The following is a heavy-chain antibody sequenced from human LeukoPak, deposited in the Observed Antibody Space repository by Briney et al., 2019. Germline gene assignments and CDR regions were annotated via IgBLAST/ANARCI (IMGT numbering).Heavy chain of an antibody. Sequence: SEPLSLSCTVSVYSKSRFYYWVCLRPPPGKGLEWRGSIYYSESTYYNPPHKRRVHISGHTPKHVFSVKLSSVTVAVTAVYYCAREVYYYGSGSRLYFDYWGQGTLVTVSS. J-gene: IGHJ4*02. D-gene: IGHD3-10*01. CDR2: IYYSEST. V-gene: IGHV4-38-2*02. CDR1: VYSKSRFYY. CDR3: AREVYYYGSGSRLYFDY.